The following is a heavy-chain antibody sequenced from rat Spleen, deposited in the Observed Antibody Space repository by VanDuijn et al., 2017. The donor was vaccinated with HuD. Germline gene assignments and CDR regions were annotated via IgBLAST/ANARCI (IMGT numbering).Heavy chain of an antibody. J-gene: IGHJ2*01. CDR2: ISYDGSST. Sequence: EVQLVESDGGLVQPGRSLKLSCAASGFTFSSYDMAWVRQAPKKGLDWVATISYDGSSTYYRDSVKGRFTISRDNTRDTLYLQMDNLRSEDTATYYCAREGNYAFDYWGQGVMVTVSS. D-gene: IGHD1-11*01. CDR3: AREGNYAFDY. V-gene: IGHV5-7*01. CDR1: GFTFSSYD.